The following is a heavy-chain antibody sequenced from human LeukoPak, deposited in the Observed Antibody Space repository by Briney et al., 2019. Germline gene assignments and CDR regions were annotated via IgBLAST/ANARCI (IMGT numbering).Heavy chain of an antibody. CDR2: IWYSGSNK. Sequence: PGGSLRLSCAASGFTFSSYGMHWVRQAPGKGLEWVAVIWYSGSNKYYADSVKGRFTISRDNSKNTLYLQMNSLRAEDTAVYYCARKGSRSASDYYDSSGYYYGWFDPWGQGTLVTVSS. J-gene: IGHJ5*02. CDR3: ARKGSRSASDYYDSSGYYYGWFDP. CDR1: GFTFSSYG. V-gene: IGHV3-30*19. D-gene: IGHD3-22*01.